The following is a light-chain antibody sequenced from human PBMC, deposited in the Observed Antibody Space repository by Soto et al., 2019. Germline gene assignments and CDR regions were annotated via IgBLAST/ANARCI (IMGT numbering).Light chain of an antibody. CDR1: QSISSW. CDR3: QQYNSYPYT. V-gene: IGKV1-5*03. Sequence: DIQMTQSPSTLSASVGDRVTITCRASQSISSWLAWYQQKPGKAPKLLIYKASSLESGVPSRFSGSGSGTEFTLTLRSLQPDDFATYYCQQYNSYPYTFGQGTKLEIK. J-gene: IGKJ2*01. CDR2: KAS.